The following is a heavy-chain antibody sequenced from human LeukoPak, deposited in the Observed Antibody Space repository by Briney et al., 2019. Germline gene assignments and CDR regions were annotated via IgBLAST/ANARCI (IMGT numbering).Heavy chain of an antibody. CDR1: GFTFSSYD. D-gene: IGHD6-13*01. Sequence: PGRSLRLSRAASGFTFSSYDMTWVRQAPGKGLEWVSSISSSSSYIYYADSVKGRFTISRDNAKNSLYLQMNSLRAEDTAVYYCARDSGYSSSWYDYYYMDVWGKGTTVTISS. V-gene: IGHV3-21*01. J-gene: IGHJ6*03. CDR2: ISSSSSYI. CDR3: ARDSGYSSSWYDYYYMDV.